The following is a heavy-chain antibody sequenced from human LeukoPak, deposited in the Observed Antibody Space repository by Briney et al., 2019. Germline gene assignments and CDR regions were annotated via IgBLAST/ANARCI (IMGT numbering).Heavy chain of an antibody. V-gene: IGHV3-23*01. J-gene: IGHJ6*03. D-gene: IGHD6-19*01. CDR1: GFSFPYG. CDR2: ITNSGENT. CDR3: TTTAINQWLGYYYYMDV. Sequence: GGSLRLSCEASGFSFPYGMSWVRQAPGKGLEWVSGITNSGENTYYADSVKGRFTISRDNSKNTLYLQMNSLKTEDTAVYYCTTTAINQWLGYYYYMDVWGKGTTVTVSS.